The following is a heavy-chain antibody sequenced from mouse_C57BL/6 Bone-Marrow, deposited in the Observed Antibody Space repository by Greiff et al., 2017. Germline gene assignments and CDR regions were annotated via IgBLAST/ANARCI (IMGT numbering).Heavy chain of an antibody. CDR2: ISDGGSYT. J-gene: IGHJ4*01. Sequence: VQLQESGGGLVKPGGSLKLSCAASGFTFSSYAMSWVRQTPEKRLAWVATISDGGSYTYYPDNVKGRFPISRDNAKNNLYLQMSQLKSEDTAMYYCARSTMVTPYWGQGTSVTVSS. V-gene: IGHV5-4*01. CDR3: ARSTMVTPY. CDR1: GFTFSSYA. D-gene: IGHD2-1*01.